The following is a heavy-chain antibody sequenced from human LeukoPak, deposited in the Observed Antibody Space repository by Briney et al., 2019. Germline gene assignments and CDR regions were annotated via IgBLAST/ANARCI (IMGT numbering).Heavy chain of an antibody. D-gene: IGHD1-26*01. CDR2: ISYDGSNK. Sequence: GGSLRLSCAASGFTFSSYAMHWVRQAPGKGLEWVAVISYDGSNKYYADSVKGRFTISRDNSKNTLYLQMNSPRAEDTAVYYCARGAGLVGATTWIDYWGQGTLVTVSS. J-gene: IGHJ4*02. V-gene: IGHV3-30-3*01. CDR3: ARGAGLVGATTWIDY. CDR1: GFTFSSYA.